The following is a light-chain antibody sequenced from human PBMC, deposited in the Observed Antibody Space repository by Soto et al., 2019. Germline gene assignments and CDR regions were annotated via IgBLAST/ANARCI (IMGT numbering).Light chain of an antibody. CDR1: QSSSSW. J-gene: IGKJ1*01. CDR2: DAS. CDR3: QQYSDYSS. V-gene: IGKV1-5*01. Sequence: DIKMTQSPSTLSASVGDRVSITCRPSQSSSSWLAWYQQKPGKAPQLLISDASSLQNGVPARFSGSGSGTEFTLTISSLGPEDFAAYYCQQYSDYSSFGHGTKVDIK.